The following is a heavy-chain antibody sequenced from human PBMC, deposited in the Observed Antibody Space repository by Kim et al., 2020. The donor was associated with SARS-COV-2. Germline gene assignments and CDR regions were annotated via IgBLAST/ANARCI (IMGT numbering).Heavy chain of an antibody. J-gene: IGHJ4*02. D-gene: IGHD2-2*01. V-gene: IGHV3-64*02. CDR1: GFTFSTYA. Sequence: GGSLRLSCAASGFTFSTYAMHWVRQAPGKGLEYVSAISTDGGGTYYADSVKGRFTISRDNPKNTLYLQMTSLRDEDMAVYYCARWSSNSCYDYWGQGSLVTVSS. CDR2: ISTDGGGT. CDR3: ARWSSNSCYDY.